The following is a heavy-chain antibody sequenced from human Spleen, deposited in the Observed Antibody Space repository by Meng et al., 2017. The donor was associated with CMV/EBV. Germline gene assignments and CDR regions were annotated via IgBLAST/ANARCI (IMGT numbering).Heavy chain of an antibody. D-gene: IGHD6-13*01. Sequence: CAASGFTFSSYWWSWVRQAPGKGLEWVANIKQDGSEKYYVDSVKGRFTISRDNAKNSLYLQMNSLRAEDTAVYYCAREYSSSHIDYWGQGTLVTVSS. CDR2: IKQDGSEK. J-gene: IGHJ4*02. V-gene: IGHV3-7*01. CDR1: GFTFSSYW. CDR3: AREYSSSHIDY.